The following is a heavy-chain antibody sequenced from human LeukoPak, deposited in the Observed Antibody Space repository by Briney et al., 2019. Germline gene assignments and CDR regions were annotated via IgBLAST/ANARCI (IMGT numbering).Heavy chain of an antibody. Sequence: QPGGSLRLSCAASGFTFSAYAMTWVRQAPGKGLEWVSGISGHGGSTFYANSAKGRFTISRDNSKNTLYLQMNSLRAEDTAVYYCAKEVEPRDNWGQGTLVTVSS. J-gene: IGHJ4*02. CDR3: AKEVEPRDN. V-gene: IGHV3-23*01. CDR1: GFTFSAYA. CDR2: ISGHGGST. D-gene: IGHD1-26*01.